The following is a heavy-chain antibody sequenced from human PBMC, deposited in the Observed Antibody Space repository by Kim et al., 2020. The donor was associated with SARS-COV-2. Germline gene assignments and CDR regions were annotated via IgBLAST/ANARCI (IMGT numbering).Heavy chain of an antibody. V-gene: IGHV3-7*01. CDR1: GFTFSSAW. D-gene: IGHD5-12*01. J-gene: IGHJ4*02. CDR3: ARDIDESGYDRNDY. CDR2: INRDGTKE. Sequence: GGSLRLSCAASGFTFSSAWMPWFRQAPGKGLEWVANINRDGTKENYVDSVKGRFTISRDNAKSSLFLQMYSLRAEDTAVFYWARDIDESGYDRNDYWGQGTVVTVSS.